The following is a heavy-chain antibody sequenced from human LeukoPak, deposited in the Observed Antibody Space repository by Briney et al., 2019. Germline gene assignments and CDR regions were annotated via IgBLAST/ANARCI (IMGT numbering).Heavy chain of an antibody. CDR1: GYTLTELS. Sequence: GASVKVSCKVSGYTLTELSMHWVRQAPGKGLEWMGGFDPEDGETIYAQKFQGRVTMTEDTSTDTAYMELSSLRSEDTAVYYCATRDSYSSSWPLDYWGQGTLVTVSS. V-gene: IGHV1-24*01. CDR3: ATRDSYSSSWPLDY. CDR2: FDPEDGET. D-gene: IGHD6-13*01. J-gene: IGHJ4*02.